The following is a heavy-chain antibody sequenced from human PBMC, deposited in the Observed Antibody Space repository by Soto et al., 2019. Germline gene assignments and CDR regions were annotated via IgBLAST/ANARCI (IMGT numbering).Heavy chain of an antibody. V-gene: IGHV4-61*01. D-gene: IGHD3-22*01. Sequence: SETLSLTCTVSGGSVSSGSYYWSWIRQPPGKGLEWIGYIYYSGSTNCNPSLKTRVTISVDTSKNQFSLKLSSVTAADTAVYYCARGFTYYYDSSGLSPFDIWGQGTMVTVSS. J-gene: IGHJ3*02. CDR1: GGSVSSGSYY. CDR2: IYYSGST. CDR3: ARGFTYYYDSSGLSPFDI.